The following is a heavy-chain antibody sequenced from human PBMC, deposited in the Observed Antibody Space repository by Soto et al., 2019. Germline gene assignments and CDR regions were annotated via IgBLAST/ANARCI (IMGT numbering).Heavy chain of an antibody. V-gene: IGHV3-15*01. Sequence: EMQLVESGGGLVKPGGSLTLSCEASGFSFSTFGMSWVRQGPEKGLEWLGRFKSTTDGGTKDYAAPVKGRFIISRDDSKNTVYLQMTGLRTEDTAVYYCTTEGVWGQGTTVTVSS. CDR1: GFSFSTFG. J-gene: IGHJ6*02. CDR2: FKSTTDGGTK. CDR3: TTEGV.